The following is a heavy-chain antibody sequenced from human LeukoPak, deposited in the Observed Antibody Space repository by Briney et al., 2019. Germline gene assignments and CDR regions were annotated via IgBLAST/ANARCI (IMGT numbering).Heavy chain of an antibody. Sequence: GGSLRLSCVGSGFTFRSHAMSWVRQAPEKGLEFVSGIYENGGTTYYADSVKGRFSISRDNSKNTLYLQMNSLRAEDTAMYYCARGRYSGTTYYFDYWGQGTLVTVSS. J-gene: IGHJ4*02. CDR2: IYENGGTT. CDR3: ARGRYSGTTYYFDY. D-gene: IGHD5-12*01. CDR1: GFTFRSHA. V-gene: IGHV3-23*01.